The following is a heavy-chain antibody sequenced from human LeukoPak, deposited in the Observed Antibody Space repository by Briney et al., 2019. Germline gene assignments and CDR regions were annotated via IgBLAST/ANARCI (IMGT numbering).Heavy chain of an antibody. D-gene: IGHD1-26*01. Sequence: PGGSLRLSCAASGFTFTNYWMSWVRQAPGKGLQWVANIKPDGSERYSVDSVKGRFTISRDNAKNSLYLQMSSLRVEDTAVYYCARDHRVGAQFDYWGQGVLVTVSS. CDR2: IKPDGSER. CDR1: GFTFTNYW. V-gene: IGHV3-7*01. CDR3: ARDHRVGAQFDY. J-gene: IGHJ4*02.